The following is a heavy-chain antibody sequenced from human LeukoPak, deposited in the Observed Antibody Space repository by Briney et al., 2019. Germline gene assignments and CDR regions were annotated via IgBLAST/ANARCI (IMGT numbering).Heavy chain of an antibody. Sequence: VASVKVSCKASGCPFRSYAISWVRQAPGQGLELMGGIIPIFGTANYAQKFQGRVTITTDESTSTAYMELSSRRSEDTAVYYCAREYSSGAFDIWGQGTMVTVSS. V-gene: IGHV1-69*05. CDR2: IIPIFGTA. J-gene: IGHJ3*02. CDR1: GCPFRSYA. CDR3: AREYSSGAFDI. D-gene: IGHD6-19*01.